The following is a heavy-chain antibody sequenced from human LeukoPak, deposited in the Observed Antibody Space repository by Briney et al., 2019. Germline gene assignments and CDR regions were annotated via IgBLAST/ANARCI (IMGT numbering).Heavy chain of an antibody. J-gene: IGHJ4*02. CDR1: GGSISSYY. CDR3: AIAVAGTTLDY. CDR2: IYYSGSP. D-gene: IGHD6-19*01. V-gene: IGHV4-59*08. Sequence: PSETLSLTCTVSGGSISSYYWSWIRRPPGKGLEWIGYIYYSGSPNYKPSLKSRMTISLDTSKNQFSLKLSSVTAADTAVYYCAIAVAGTTLDYWGQGTLVTVSS.